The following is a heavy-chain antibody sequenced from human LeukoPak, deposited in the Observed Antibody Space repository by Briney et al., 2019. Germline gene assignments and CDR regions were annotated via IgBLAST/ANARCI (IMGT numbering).Heavy chain of an antibody. Sequence: ASETLSLTCTVSGGSISDYYWNWIRQPAGKGLEWIGRIYSSGITNYNPSLKSRVTLSVDTSKNQFSLKLSSVTAADTAIYYCARYDSSWFTSWGQGTLVTVSS. D-gene: IGHD3-22*01. CDR2: IYSSGIT. V-gene: IGHV4-4*07. CDR3: ARYDSSWFTS. CDR1: GGSISDYY. J-gene: IGHJ5*02.